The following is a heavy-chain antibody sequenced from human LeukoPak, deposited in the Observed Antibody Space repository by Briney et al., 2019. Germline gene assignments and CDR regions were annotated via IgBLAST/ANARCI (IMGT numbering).Heavy chain of an antibody. Sequence: PSETLSLTCAVYGGSFSGYCWSWIRQPPGKGLEWIRGINHSGSTNYNPSLKSRVTISVDTSKNQFSLKLSSVTAADTAVYYCARAGRYSYGYKFDYWGQGTLVTVSS. D-gene: IGHD5-18*01. CDR1: GGSFSGYC. V-gene: IGHV4-34*01. J-gene: IGHJ4*02. CDR2: INHSGST. CDR3: ARAGRYSYGYKFDY.